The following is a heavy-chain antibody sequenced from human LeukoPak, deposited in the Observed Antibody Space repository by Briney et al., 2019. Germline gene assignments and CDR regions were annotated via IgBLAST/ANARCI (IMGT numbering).Heavy chain of an antibody. CDR3: ARRAGDYSHPYDY. J-gene: IGHJ4*02. Sequence: GGSLRLSCAASGFTFSSYAMHWVRQAPGKGLEWVAVISYDGSNKYYADSVKGRFTISRDNAKNSLYLQMNSLRAEDTAVYYCARRAGDYSHPYDYWGQGTLVTVSS. D-gene: IGHD3-22*01. CDR1: GFTFSSYA. V-gene: IGHV3-30*04. CDR2: ISYDGSNK.